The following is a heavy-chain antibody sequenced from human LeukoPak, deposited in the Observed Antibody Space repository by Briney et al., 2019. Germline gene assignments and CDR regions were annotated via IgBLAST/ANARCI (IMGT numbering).Heavy chain of an antibody. CDR1: GGSIRSGDYS. J-gene: IGHJ4*02. V-gene: IGHV4-30-2*01. D-gene: IGHD2-2*01. CDR3: ARGDQGIDY. CDR2: IYRSGTT. Sequence: PSETLSLTCDVSGGSIRSGDYSWNWIRQPPGKGLEWIGNIYRSGTTYYNPSLKSRVTISVDRSKNQFSLKLSSVTAADTAVYHCARGDQGIDYWGQGTLVTVSS.